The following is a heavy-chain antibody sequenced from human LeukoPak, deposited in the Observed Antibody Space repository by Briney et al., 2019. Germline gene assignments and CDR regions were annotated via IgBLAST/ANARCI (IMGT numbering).Heavy chain of an antibody. D-gene: IGHD3-3*01. J-gene: IGHJ4*02. CDR1: GYTLTELS. CDR2: FDPEDGET. V-gene: IGHV1-24*01. Sequence: GASVKVSCKVSGYTLTELSMHWVRQAPGKGLEWMGGFDPEDGETIYAQKFQGRVTMTEDASTDTAYMELSSLRSEDTAVYYCAKRSGFPPYYFDYWGQGTLVTVSS. CDR3: AKRSGFPPYYFDY.